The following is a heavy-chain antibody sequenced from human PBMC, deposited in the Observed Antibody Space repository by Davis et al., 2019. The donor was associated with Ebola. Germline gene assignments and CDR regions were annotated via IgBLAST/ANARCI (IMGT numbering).Heavy chain of an antibody. V-gene: IGHV3-66*01. CDR1: GFIVSSNY. Sequence: GGSLRLSCAGSGFIVSSNYMTWVRQVPGKGLEWVSVIYSGGNTYYGDSVKGRFTISRDNSKNTLYLQMNSLRAEDTAIYYCAKDRRKITPDYFDYWGQGTLVTVSS. CDR3: AKDRRKITPDYFDY. J-gene: IGHJ4*02. D-gene: IGHD2-15*01. CDR2: IYSGGNT.